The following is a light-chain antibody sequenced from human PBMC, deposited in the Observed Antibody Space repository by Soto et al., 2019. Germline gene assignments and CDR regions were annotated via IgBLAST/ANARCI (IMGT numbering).Light chain of an antibody. J-gene: IGKJ4*01. CDR1: QGISSY. V-gene: IGKV1-8*01. CDR3: QQYYSYPSLT. Sequence: AIRMTQSPSSLSASTGDRVTITCRASQGISSYLAWYQQKPGKAPKLLIYAASTLQSGVPSRFSGSGSGTDFTLTISCLQSEDFGTYYCQQYYSYPSLTFGGGTKVEIK. CDR2: AAS.